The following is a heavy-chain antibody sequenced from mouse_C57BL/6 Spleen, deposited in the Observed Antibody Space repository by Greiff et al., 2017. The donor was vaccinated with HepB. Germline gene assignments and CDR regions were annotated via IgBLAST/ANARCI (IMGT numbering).Heavy chain of an antibody. CDR1: GYTFTSYW. CDR3: ARLGLLRLYAMDY. D-gene: IGHD1-1*01. CDR2: IDPSDSYT. Sequence: VQLQQPGAELVRPGTSVKLSCKASGYTFTSYWMHWVKQRPGQGLEWIGVIDPSDSYTNYNQKFKGKATLTVDTSSSTAYMQLSSLTSEDSAVYYCARLGLLRLYAMDYWGQGTSVTVSS. V-gene: IGHV1-59*01. J-gene: IGHJ4*01.